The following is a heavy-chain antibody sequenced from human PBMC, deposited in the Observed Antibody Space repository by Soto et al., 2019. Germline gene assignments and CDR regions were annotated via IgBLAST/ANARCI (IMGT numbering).Heavy chain of an antibody. J-gene: IGHJ4*02. Sequence: QVQLVESGGGLVKPGGSLRLSCAASGFTFSDYYMSWIRQAPGKGLEWVSYISNRRSTIFYADAVKGRFTISRDNVKNSLYVQMNSLRAEDTAVYYCASGTNGAFFVYWGQGILVTVSS. D-gene: IGHD2-8*01. CDR2: ISNRRSTI. V-gene: IGHV3-11*01. CDR3: ASGTNGAFFVY. CDR1: GFTFSDYY.